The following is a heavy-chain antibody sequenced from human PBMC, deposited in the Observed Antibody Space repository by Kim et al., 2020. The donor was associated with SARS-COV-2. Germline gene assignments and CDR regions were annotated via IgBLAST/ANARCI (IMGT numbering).Heavy chain of an antibody. Sequence: GGSLRLSCAASGFSVRNYWMHWVRQRPGEGLDWVARVNEDGRTTTHAGSVKGRFTISKDSAGNTLYLHMNSLRAEDTAVYFCSRDTFGSEDRWGQGTLVT. CDR3: SRDTFGSEDR. V-gene: IGHV3-74*01. CDR1: GFSVRNYW. J-gene: IGHJ4*02. CDR2: VNEDGRTT. D-gene: IGHD3-10*01.